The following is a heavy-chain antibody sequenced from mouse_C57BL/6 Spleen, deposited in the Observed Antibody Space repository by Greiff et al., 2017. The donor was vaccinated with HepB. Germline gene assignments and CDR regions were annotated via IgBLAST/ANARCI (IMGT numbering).Heavy chain of an antibody. Sequence: VNVVESGAELVKPGASVKISCKASGYAFSSYWMNWVKQRPGKGLEWIGQIYPGDGDTNYNGKFKGKATLTADKSSSTAYMQLSSLTSEDSAVYFCVVITTVSSWYFDVWGTGTTVTVSS. D-gene: IGHD1-1*01. CDR2: IYPGDGDT. CDR3: VVITTVSSWYFDV. J-gene: IGHJ1*03. V-gene: IGHV1-80*01. CDR1: GYAFSSYW.